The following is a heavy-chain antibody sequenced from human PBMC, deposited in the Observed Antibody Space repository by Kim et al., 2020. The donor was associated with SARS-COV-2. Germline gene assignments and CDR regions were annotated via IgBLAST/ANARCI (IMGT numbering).Heavy chain of an antibody. CDR1: GYTFTNHY. J-gene: IGHJ4*02. CDR3: SRDGAGPNFDH. D-gene: IGHD6-19*01. V-gene: IGHV1-46*01. CDR2: INPTGGST. Sequence: ASVKVSCKASGYTFTNHYIHWVRQAPGQGLEWMGFINPTGGSTNFLQKFRGRLTTSRDTSTRTVYMVINSLRSDDTALYFCSRDGAGPNFDHWGPGTLV.